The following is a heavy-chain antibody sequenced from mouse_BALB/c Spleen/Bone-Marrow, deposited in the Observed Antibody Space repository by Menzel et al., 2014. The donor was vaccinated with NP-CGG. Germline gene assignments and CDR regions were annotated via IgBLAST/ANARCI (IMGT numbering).Heavy chain of an antibody. D-gene: IGHD2-1*01. CDR2: IYPGDGDT. Sequence: QVQLQQSGAELARPGASVKLSCEASGYTFTSYWMQWVKQRPGQGLEWIGAIYPGDGDTRYTQKFRGKATLTADKSSNTAYMQLSSLTSEDSAVYFCASPYGNYDAMDYWGQGTSVTVSS. J-gene: IGHJ4*01. CDR3: ASPYGNYDAMDY. CDR1: GYTFTSYW. V-gene: IGHV1-87*01.